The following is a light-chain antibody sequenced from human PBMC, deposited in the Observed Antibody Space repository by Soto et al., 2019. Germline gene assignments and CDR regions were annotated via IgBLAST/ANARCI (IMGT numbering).Light chain of an antibody. J-gene: IGLJ3*02. CDR1: SSNIGSNT. CDR2: SNN. Sequence: QSVLTQPPSASGTPGQRVTISCSGSSSNIGSNTVNWYQQLPGTAPKLLIYSNNQRPSGVPDRFSGSKSGTSASLAISGLQSEDEADYYCAAWDDSLNGDWVFGGGIKLTVL. CDR3: AAWDDSLNGDWV. V-gene: IGLV1-44*01.